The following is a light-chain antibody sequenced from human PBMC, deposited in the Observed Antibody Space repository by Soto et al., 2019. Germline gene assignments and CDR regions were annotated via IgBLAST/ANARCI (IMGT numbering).Light chain of an antibody. CDR3: QQYETSPRT. Sequence: IVLTQSPGPLSLSRGERATLSXRASHSVNNNYLAWYQQKPGXAPRLXXDCXSSSATGSPDRLSGSGSVTDFTPTISRLEHDYFVVYHCQQYETSPRTFGGGTKVDIK. V-gene: IGKV3-20*01. J-gene: IGKJ4*02. CDR2: CXS. CDR1: HSVNNNY.